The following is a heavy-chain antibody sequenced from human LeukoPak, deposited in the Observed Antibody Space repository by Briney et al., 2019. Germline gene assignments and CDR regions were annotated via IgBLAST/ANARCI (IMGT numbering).Heavy chain of an antibody. CDR1: GGSISSSSYY. Sequence: SETLSLTCTVSGGSISSSSYYWGWIRQPPGKGLEWIGSIYYSGSTNYNPSLKSRVTISVDTSKNQFSLKLSSVTAADTAVYYCADRDGYNYESLTHGPPHTWGQGTMVTVSS. CDR3: ADRDGYNYESLTHGPPHT. J-gene: IGHJ3*01. CDR2: IYYSGST. V-gene: IGHV4-39*07. D-gene: IGHD5-24*01.